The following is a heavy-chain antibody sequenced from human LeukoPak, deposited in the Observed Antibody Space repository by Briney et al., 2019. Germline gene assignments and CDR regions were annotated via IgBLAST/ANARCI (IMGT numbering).Heavy chain of an antibody. Sequence: SGPALVKPTQTLTLTCTFSGFSLSASGMCVSWIRQPPGKALEWLARIDWDDDKYYSTSLKTRLTISKDTSKNQVVLTMTNMDPVDTATYYCARIRMGYCTNGVCYSDQTPFDYWGQGTLVTVSS. CDR1: GFSLSASGMC. J-gene: IGHJ4*02. V-gene: IGHV2-70*11. CDR2: IDWDDDK. D-gene: IGHD2-8*01. CDR3: ARIRMGYCTNGVCYSDQTPFDY.